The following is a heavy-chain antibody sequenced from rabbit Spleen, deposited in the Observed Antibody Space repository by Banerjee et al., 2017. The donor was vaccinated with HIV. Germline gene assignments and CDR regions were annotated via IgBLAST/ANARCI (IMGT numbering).Heavy chain of an antibody. D-gene: IGHD8-1*01. CDR3: ARDTGSSFSSYGMDL. Sequence: QQQLEESGGGLVQPEGSLTLTCTASGFSFSSTYYMCWVRQAPGKGLELIGCIGTGSSATTWYASWAKGRFTISKTSSTTVTLQMTSLTAADTATYFCARDTGSSFSSYGMDLWGPGTLVTVS. V-gene: IGHV1S45*01. J-gene: IGHJ6*01. CDR1: GFSFSSTYY. CDR2: IGTGSSATT.